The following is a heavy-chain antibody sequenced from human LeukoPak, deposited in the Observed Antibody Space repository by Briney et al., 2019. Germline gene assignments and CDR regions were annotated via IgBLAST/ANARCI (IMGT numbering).Heavy chain of an antibody. V-gene: IGHV3-7*01. Sequence: PGGSLRLSCVASGFTFSTYWMSWVRQAPGKGLEWVANIKEDGSQKYYVDSVKGRFTISRDNAKNSLYLQMNILRAEDTAVYYCAKDLLWGYCSGGSCTTADYWGQGTLVTVSS. D-gene: IGHD2-15*01. J-gene: IGHJ4*02. CDR2: IKEDGSQK. CDR3: AKDLLWGYCSGGSCTTADY. CDR1: GFTFSTYW.